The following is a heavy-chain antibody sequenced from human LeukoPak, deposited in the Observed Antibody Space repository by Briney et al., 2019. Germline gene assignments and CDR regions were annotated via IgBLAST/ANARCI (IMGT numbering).Heavy chain of an antibody. CDR2: ISYDGSNK. Sequence: PGGSLRLSCAASGFTFSSYGMHWVRQAPGKGLEWVAVISYDGSNKYYADSVKGRFTISRDNSKNTLYLQMNSLRAEDTAVYYCANEGAYYYYYDMDVWGQGTTVTVSS. CDR1: GFTFSSYG. CDR3: ANEGAYYYYYDMDV. J-gene: IGHJ6*02. V-gene: IGHV3-30*18.